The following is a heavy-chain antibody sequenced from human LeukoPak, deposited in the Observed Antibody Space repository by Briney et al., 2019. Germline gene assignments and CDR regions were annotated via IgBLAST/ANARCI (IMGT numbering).Heavy chain of an antibody. D-gene: IGHD6-19*01. CDR2: MSSSSSYI. V-gene: IGHV3-21*01. CDR3: ARLSSGWSMDYYYGMDV. CDR1: GFTFSNYG. J-gene: IGHJ6*02. Sequence: GGSLRLSCAASGFTFSNYGMNLVRQAPGKGLEWVSFMSSSSSYIYYADSVKGRFTISRDNAKNSLYLQMNSLRAEDTAMYYCARLSSGWSMDYYYGMDVWGQGTTVTVSS.